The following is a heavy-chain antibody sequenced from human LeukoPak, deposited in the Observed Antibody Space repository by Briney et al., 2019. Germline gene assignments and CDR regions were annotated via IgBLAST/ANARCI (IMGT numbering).Heavy chain of an antibody. CDR3: ARKSSSTWFDP. CDR2: IYNDGGT. D-gene: IGHD6-13*01. V-gene: IGHV3-53*01. Sequence: GGSLRLSCAASGFTVSSNYMSWVRQGPGKGLEWVALIYNDGGTHYTDSVKGRFTISRDTSRNTLFLQMNSLRVEDSAVYYCARKSSSTWFDPWGQGTLVTVSS. J-gene: IGHJ5*02. CDR1: GFTVSSNY.